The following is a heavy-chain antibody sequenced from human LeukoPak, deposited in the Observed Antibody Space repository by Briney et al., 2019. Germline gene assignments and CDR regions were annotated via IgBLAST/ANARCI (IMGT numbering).Heavy chain of an antibody. J-gene: IGHJ5*02. CDR1: GGSFSGYY. CDR2: IYYSGST. D-gene: IGHD1-1*01. Sequence: PSETLSLTCAVYGGSFSGYYWSWIRQPPGKGLEWIGYIYYSGSTNYNPSLKSRVTISVDTSKNQFSLKLSSVTAADTAVYYCARERSRGTWFDPWGQGTLVTVSS. CDR3: ARERSRGTWFDP. V-gene: IGHV4-59*12.